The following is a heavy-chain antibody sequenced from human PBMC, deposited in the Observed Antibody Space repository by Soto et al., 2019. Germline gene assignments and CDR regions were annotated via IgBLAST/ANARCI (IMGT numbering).Heavy chain of an antibody. CDR1: GGSISSPNW. CDR2: IHHSGST. Sequence: QVQLQESGPGLVKPSGTLSLTCAVSGGSISSPNWWSWVRQPPGKGLEWIGEIHHSGSTYSNPSLESRVAISVDKSNNHLSLNLRSVTAADPAVYYCARGGIVSGYDPNAFDSWGQGTMVTVSS. CDR3: ARGGIVSGYDPNAFDS. D-gene: IGHD5-12*01. J-gene: IGHJ3*02. V-gene: IGHV4-4*02.